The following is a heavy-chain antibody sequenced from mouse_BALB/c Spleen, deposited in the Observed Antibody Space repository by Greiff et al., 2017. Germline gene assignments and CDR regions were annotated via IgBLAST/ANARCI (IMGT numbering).Heavy chain of an antibody. CDR3: ARDYRYQYYYAMDY. CDR2: INSDGGST. J-gene: IGHJ4*01. V-gene: IGHV5-2*01. D-gene: IGHD2-14*01. CDR1: EYEFPSHD. Sequence: EVKLMESGGGLVQPGESLKLSCESNEYEFPSHDMSWVRKTPEKRLELVAAINSDGGSTYYPDTMERRFIISRDNTKKTLYLQMSSLRSEDTALYYCARDYRYQYYYAMDYWGQGTSVTVSS.